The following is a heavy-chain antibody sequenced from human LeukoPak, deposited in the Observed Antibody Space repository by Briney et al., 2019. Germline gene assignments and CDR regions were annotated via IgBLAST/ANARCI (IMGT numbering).Heavy chain of an antibody. V-gene: IGHV4-30-4*01. CDR1: GGSISSGDYY. CDR3: ARDPGDGSIYFQH. CDR2: IYYSGST. J-gene: IGHJ1*01. Sequence: PSETLSLTCTVSGGSISSGDYYWSWIRQPPGKGLEWIGYIYYSGSTYYNPSLKSRVTIPVDTSKNQFSLKLSSVTAADTAVYYCARDPGDGSIYFQHWGQGTLVTVSS. D-gene: IGHD5-24*01.